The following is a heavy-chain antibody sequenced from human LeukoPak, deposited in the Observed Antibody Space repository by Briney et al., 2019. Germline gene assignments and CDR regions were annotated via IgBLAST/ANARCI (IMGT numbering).Heavy chain of an antibody. J-gene: IGHJ4*02. D-gene: IGHD3-9*01. Sequence: SGGSLRLSCAASGFTFSSYAMSWVRQAPGKGLEWGAAISGSGGSTYYADSVKGRFTISRDNSKNTLYLQMNSLRAEDTAVYYCAKFGRLVNPGYWGQGTLVTVSS. CDR2: ISGSGGST. CDR1: GFTFSSYA. V-gene: IGHV3-23*01. CDR3: AKFGRLVNPGY.